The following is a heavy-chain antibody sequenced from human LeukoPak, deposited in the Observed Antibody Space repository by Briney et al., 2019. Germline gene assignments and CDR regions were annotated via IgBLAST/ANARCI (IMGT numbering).Heavy chain of an antibody. J-gene: IGHJ5*02. Sequence: GSLRLSCAASGFTFSSYEMNWIRQPPGKGLEWIGTISYDGNTYYNPSLKNRVTISVDTSKSQFSLKVTSVTAADTSVYYCATHGSCSSSSCSRWFDPWGQGTLVTVSS. CDR3: ATHGSCSSSSCSRWFDP. V-gene: IGHV4-39*01. CDR1: GFTFSSYE. CDR2: ISYDGNT. D-gene: IGHD2-2*03.